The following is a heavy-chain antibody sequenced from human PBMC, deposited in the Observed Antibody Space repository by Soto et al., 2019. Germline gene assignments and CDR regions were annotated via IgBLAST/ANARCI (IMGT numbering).Heavy chain of an antibody. CDR2: MNPNSGNT. Sequence: ASVKVSCKASGYTFTSYDINWVRQATGQGLEWMGWMNPNSGNTGYAQKFQGRVTMTRXTXXSXXXMXLSXPRXEDTAVYYCARGHDREGVDYWGQGTLVTVSS. J-gene: IGHJ4*02. CDR1: GYTFTSYD. CDR3: ARGHDREGVDY. V-gene: IGHV1-8*01.